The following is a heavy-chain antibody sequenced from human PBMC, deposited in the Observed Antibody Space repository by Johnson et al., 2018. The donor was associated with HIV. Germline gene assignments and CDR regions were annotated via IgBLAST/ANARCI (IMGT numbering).Heavy chain of an antibody. Sequence: VQLVESGGGVVQPGGSLRLSCAASGFTVSSNYMSWVRQAPGQGLEWVSVIYSGGRTYYADSVTGRFTISRDNAKNSLYLQMNSLKTEDTAVYYCGRPRIQLWSLDAFDIWGQGTMVTVSS. CDR2: IYSGGRT. V-gene: IGHV3-53*01. J-gene: IGHJ3*02. D-gene: IGHD5-18*01. CDR1: GFTVSSNY. CDR3: GRPRIQLWSLDAFDI.